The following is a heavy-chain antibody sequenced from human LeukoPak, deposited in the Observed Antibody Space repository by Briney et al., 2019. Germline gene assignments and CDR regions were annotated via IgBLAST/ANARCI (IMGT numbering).Heavy chain of an antibody. J-gene: IGHJ6*02. CDR1: GFTFNSYS. Sequence: GGSLRLSCAASGFTFNSYSMNWVRQAPGKGPEWVSSISSSGTYIYYAGSLKGRFTISRDNAKKSLYLQMNSLRAEDTAVYYCARVCSSTSCSYYYYGMDVWGQGTTVTVSS. V-gene: IGHV3-21*04. D-gene: IGHD2-2*01. CDR2: ISSSGTYI. CDR3: ARVCSSTSCSYYYYGMDV.